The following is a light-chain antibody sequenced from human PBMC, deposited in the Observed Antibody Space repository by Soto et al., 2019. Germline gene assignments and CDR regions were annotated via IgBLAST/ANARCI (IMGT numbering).Light chain of an antibody. V-gene: IGLV1-44*01. Sequence: QSVLTQPPSASGTPGQRVTISCSGSRSSIGSNTVNWYQHLPGSAPKLLIYSNNHRPSGVPDRFSASKAGASASLAISGLQSEDEGDYYCAAWDASLGGWVFGGGTKVTVL. CDR1: RSSIGSNT. CDR2: SNN. CDR3: AAWDASLGGWV. J-gene: IGLJ3*02.